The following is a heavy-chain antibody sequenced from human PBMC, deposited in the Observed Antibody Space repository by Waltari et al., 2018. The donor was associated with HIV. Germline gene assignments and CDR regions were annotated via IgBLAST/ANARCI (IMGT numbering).Heavy chain of an antibody. D-gene: IGHD7-27*01. CDR3: ARGSWGSGMDV. Sequence: QVRLQQWGAGLLKPSETLSLSCAVYGGSSGGYYWSWIRQSPGKGLECIGEINHSGSINYNPSLKSRVIISVDRYKNQFSLKLTSVTAADTAVYYCARGSWGSGMDVWGLGTTVIVSS. J-gene: IGHJ6*02. CDR2: INHSGSI. V-gene: IGHV4-34*01. CDR1: GGSSGGYY.